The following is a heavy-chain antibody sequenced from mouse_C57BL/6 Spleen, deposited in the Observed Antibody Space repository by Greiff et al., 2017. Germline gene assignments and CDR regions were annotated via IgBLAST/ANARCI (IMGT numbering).Heavy chain of an antibody. CDR3: AREGLRRAMDY. D-gene: IGHD2-4*01. V-gene: IGHV3-6*01. Sequence: QSGPGLVKPSQSLSLTCSVTGYSITSGYFWNWIRPFPGNKLEWMGNISYDGSNNYNPSLNNRISITRDTSKNQFFLKLNSVTTEDTSTDYCAREGLRRAMDYWGQGTSGTVSS. CDR1: GYSITSGYF. J-gene: IGHJ4*01. CDR2: ISYDGSN.